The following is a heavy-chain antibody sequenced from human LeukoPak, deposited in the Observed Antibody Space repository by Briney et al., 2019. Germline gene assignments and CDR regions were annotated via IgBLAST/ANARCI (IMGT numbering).Heavy chain of an antibody. J-gene: IGHJ3*02. CDR3: ACSTPRVAFDI. CDR1: GGSFSGYY. V-gene: IGHV4-34*01. Sequence: SETLSLXCAVYGGSFSGYYWSWIRQPPGKELESIGEINHSGSTNYNPSLKSRVTISVDTSKNQFSLKLSSVTAADTAVYYCACSTPRVAFDIWGQGTMVTVSS. CDR2: INHSGST. D-gene: IGHD4-23*01.